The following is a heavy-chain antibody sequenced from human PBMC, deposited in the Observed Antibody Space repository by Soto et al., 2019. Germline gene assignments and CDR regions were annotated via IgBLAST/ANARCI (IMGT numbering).Heavy chain of an antibody. Sequence: VCQAPGQRLEWMGWINAGNGNTKYSQKFQGRVTITRDTSASTAYMELSSLRSEDTAVYYCAGLGYRTGGICFKQMSSNDV. CDR3: AGLGYRTGGICFKQMSSNDV. J-gene: IGHJ6*01. CDR2: INAGNGNT. V-gene: IGHV1-3*01. D-gene: IGHD2-8*02.